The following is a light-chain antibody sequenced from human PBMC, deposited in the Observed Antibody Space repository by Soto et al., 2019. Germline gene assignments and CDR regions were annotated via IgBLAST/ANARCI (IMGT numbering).Light chain of an antibody. J-gene: IGKJ1*01. Sequence: DIQMTQSPSTLSASVGDRVTITCRASQSIGTWLAWYQQKPGKAPKLLIYDASSLESGVPSRFSGSGSGTEFTLTISSLQPDDLATYYCQQYNSYWTFGQGTKVDIK. CDR2: DAS. CDR3: QQYNSYWT. CDR1: QSIGTW. V-gene: IGKV1-5*01.